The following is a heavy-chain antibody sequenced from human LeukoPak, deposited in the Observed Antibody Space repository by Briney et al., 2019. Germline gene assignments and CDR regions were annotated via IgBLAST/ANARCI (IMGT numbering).Heavy chain of an antibody. D-gene: IGHD6-6*01. CDR1: GFTFSSYS. J-gene: IGHJ5*02. CDR2: ISSSGSTI. V-gene: IGHV3-48*04. CDR3: ARGSNWFDP. Sequence: PGGSLRLSCAASGFTFSSYSMNWVRQAPGKGLEWVSYISSSGSTIYYADSVKGRFTISRDNAKNSLYLQMNSLRAEDMAVYYCARGSNWFDPWGQGTLVTVSS.